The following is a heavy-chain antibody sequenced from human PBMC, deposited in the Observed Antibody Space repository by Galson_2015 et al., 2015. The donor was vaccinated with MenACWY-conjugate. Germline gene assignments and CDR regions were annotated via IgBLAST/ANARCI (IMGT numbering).Heavy chain of an antibody. J-gene: IGHJ4*02. Sequence: ETLSLACPVSGGSISSYYWSWIRPPPGKGLEWIGYIYYSGSTNYNPSLKSRVTISVDTSKNQFSLKLSSVTAADTAVYYCAGTYSSSREDDYWGQGTLVTVSS. V-gene: IGHV4-59*01. CDR2: IYYSGST. CDR3: AGTYSSSREDDY. D-gene: IGHD6-6*01. CDR1: GGSISSYY.